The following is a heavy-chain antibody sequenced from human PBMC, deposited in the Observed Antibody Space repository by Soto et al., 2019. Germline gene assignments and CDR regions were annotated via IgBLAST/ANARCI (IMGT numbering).Heavy chain of an antibody. J-gene: IGHJ4*01. CDR1: GFSLSTSGVG. V-gene: IGHV2-5*02. Sequence: QITLKGSGPTLVKPTQTLTLTCTFSGFSLSTSGVGVGWIRQPPGKALEWLALIYWDDDKRYSPSLKSRVTITKDTSKNQGVLTLTNLDPVSTAAYSCAHGRLWFGDFLSQFSYWGHGTLVTVSS. D-gene: IGHD3-10*01. CDR2: IYWDDDK. CDR3: AHGRLWFGDFLSQFSY.